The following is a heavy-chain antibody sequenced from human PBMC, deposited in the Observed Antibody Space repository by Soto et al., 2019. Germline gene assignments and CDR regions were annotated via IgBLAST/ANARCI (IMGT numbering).Heavy chain of an antibody. V-gene: IGHV4-39*01. Sequence: SETLSLTCTVSGGSISSSSYYWGWIRQPPGKGLEWIGSIYYSGSTYYNPSLKSRVTISVDTSKNQFSLKLSSVTAADTAVYYCARGRPSIAARTRIVWFDPWGQGTLVTVSS. D-gene: IGHD6-6*01. CDR2: IYYSGST. J-gene: IGHJ5*02. CDR1: GGSISSSSYY. CDR3: ARGRPSIAARTRIVWFDP.